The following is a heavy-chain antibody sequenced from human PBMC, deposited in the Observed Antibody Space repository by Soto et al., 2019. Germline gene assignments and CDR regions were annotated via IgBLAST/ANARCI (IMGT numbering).Heavy chain of an antibody. D-gene: IGHD3-9*01. CDR2: ISFDGSDK. J-gene: IGHJ4*02. V-gene: IGHV3-30*18. CDR3: AKPKGADIPFDS. CDR1: GFAFSRDG. Sequence: QVQLVESVGGVVQPGKSLRLSCAAAGFAFSRDGMHWVRQAPGKGLEWVAVISFDGSDKYYTDSVKGRFTISRDNAKNTVDLQMNSLRPEDTALYYWAKPKGADIPFDSWGQGTLVTVSS.